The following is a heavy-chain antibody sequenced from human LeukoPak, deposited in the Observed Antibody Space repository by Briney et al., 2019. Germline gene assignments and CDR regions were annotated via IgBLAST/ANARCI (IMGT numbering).Heavy chain of an antibody. D-gene: IGHD3-22*01. J-gene: IGHJ4*02. Sequence: GGSLRLSCTASGFTFSTYGMHWVRQAPGRGLEWVAFIQFDGSDEFYADSVKGRFTISRDNSKNTLYLQMNSLRAEDTAVYYCARALRDITMIVVATYYFDYWGQGTLVTVSS. V-gene: IGHV3-30*02. CDR1: GFTFSTYG. CDR3: ARALRDITMIVVATYYFDY. CDR2: IQFDGSDE.